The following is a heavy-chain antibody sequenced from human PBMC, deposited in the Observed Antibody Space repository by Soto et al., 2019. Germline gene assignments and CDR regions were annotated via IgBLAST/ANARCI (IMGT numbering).Heavy chain of an antibody. CDR3: ARDRGEYSSSSSLLEFDY. CDR1: GGTFSSYA. J-gene: IGHJ4*02. V-gene: IGHV1-69*13. Sequence: GASVKVSCKASGGTFSSYAISWVRQAPGQGLEWMGGIIPIFGTANYAQKFQGRVTITADESTSTAYMELSSLRSEDTAVYYCARDRGEYSSSSSLLEFDYWGQGTLVTVSS. CDR2: IIPIFGTA. D-gene: IGHD6-6*01.